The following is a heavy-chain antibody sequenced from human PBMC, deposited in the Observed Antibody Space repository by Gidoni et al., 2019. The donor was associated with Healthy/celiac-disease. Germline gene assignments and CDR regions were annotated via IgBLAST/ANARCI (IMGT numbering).Heavy chain of an antibody. CDR3: ARRMGYCSSTSCPIYYGMDV. J-gene: IGHJ6*02. CDR2: IYPGDSDT. V-gene: IGHV5-51*03. Sequence: EVQLVQSGAEVKKPGESLKISCKGSGYSFTSYWIGWVRQMPGKGLEWVGIIYPGDSDTRYSPSFQGQVTISADKSISTAYLQWSSLKASDTAMYYCARRMGYCSSTSCPIYYGMDVWGQGTTVTVSS. D-gene: IGHD2-2*01. CDR1: GYSFTSYW.